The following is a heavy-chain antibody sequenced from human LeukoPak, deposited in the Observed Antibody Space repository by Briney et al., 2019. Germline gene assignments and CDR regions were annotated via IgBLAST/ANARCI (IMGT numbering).Heavy chain of an antibody. CDR1: GYTFTSYY. CDR2: INPSGGST. V-gene: IGHV1-46*01. D-gene: IGHD3-16*01. CDR3: ARAPTYYDYVWGSWIIGFDY. J-gene: IGHJ4*02. Sequence: ASVKVSCKASGYTFTSYYMHWVRQAPGQGLEWMGIINPSGGSTSYAQKFQGRVTMTRDTSTSTVYMELSSLRSEDTAVYYCARAPTYYDYVWGSWIIGFDYWGQGTLVTVSS.